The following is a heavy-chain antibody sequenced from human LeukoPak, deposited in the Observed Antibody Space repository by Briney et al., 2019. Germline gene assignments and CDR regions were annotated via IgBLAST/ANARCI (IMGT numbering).Heavy chain of an antibody. Sequence: GGSLRLSCAASGFTFSSYGMHWVRQAPGKGLEWVAVISYDGSNKYYADSVKGRFTISRDNSKNTLYLQMNSLRAEDTAVYYCAKSAGYYYGSGSYSWVDYWGQGTLVTVSS. CDR2: ISYDGSNK. CDR1: GFTFSSYG. CDR3: AKSAGYYYGSGSYSWVDY. D-gene: IGHD3-10*01. J-gene: IGHJ4*02. V-gene: IGHV3-30*18.